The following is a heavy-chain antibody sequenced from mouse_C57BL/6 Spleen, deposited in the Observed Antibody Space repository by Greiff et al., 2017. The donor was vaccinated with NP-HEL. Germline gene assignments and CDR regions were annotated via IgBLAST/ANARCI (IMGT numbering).Heavy chain of an antibody. CDR1: CYTFTSYW. CDR3: ARRGNYGHEAFAY. V-gene: IGHV1-69*01. D-gene: IGHD2-2*01. Sequence: QVQLQQPGAELVMPGASVKLSCKASCYTFTSYWMHWVKQRPGQGLEWIGEIDPSDSYTNYNQKFKGKSTLTVDKSSSTAYMQLSSLTSEDSAVYYCARRGNYGHEAFAYWGQGTLVTVSA. J-gene: IGHJ3*01. CDR2: IDPSDSYT.